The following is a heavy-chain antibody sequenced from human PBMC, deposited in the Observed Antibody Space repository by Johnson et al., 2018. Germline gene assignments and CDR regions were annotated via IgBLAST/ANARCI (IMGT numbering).Heavy chain of an antibody. CDR2: IWYDGSNK. Sequence: QVQLVQSGGGVVQPGRSLKLSCAASGFTLSRYGMHWVRQGPGKGLEWLAVIWYDGSNKKYGDSVKGRFTISRDTSKNMLYLQMDSLTAEGTALYFCARDVQDGCGGDCPFDSWGQGTLVSVSS. CDR1: GFTLSRYG. J-gene: IGHJ4*02. V-gene: IGHV3-33*01. D-gene: IGHD2-21*02. CDR3: ARDVQDGCGGDCPFDS.